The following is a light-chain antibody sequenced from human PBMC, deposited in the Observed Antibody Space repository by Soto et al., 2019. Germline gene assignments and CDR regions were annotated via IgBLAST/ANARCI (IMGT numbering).Light chain of an antibody. CDR1: QSVLYSSNNKNY. J-gene: IGKJ4*01. V-gene: IGKV4-1*01. CDR3: QHYYDVPLN. CDR2: WAS. Sequence: DIVMTQSPDSLAVSLGERATINCKSTQSVLYSSNNKNYLAWYQQKVGQPPKLLIYWASTRESGVPDRFSGSGSGTDFTLTISSLKAEDVAVYYCQHYYDVPLNFGGGTKVDIK.